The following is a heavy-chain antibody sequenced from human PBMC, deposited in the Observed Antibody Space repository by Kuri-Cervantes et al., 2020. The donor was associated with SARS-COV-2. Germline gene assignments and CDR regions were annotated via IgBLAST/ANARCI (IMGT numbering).Heavy chain of an antibody. CDR1: RLTSRGSA. D-gene: IGHD5-18*01. Sequence: GESLKISCAASRLTSRGSAMHWVRQASGKGLEWVGRNRSKANSYATAYSASVKGRFTISRDDSKNTAYLQMNSLKTEDTAVYYCTRPHGDSYGSLRVDYYGMDVWGQGTTVTVSS. CDR3: TRPHGDSYGSLRVDYYGMDV. V-gene: IGHV3-73*01. J-gene: IGHJ6*02. CDR2: NRSKANSYAT.